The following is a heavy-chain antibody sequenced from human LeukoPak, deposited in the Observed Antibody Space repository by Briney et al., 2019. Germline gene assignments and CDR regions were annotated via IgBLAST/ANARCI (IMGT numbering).Heavy chain of an antibody. CDR3: ARVARAADYYFDY. CDR2: IYGSGST. Sequence: SETLSLTCTVAGGSISSYYWSWIRQPAGKGLGWIGRIYGSGSTYYNPSLKSRVTMSGDTSKNQSSLKLSSATAADTAVYYCARVARAADYYFDYWGQGTLVTVSS. D-gene: IGHD2-21*02. V-gene: IGHV4-4*07. J-gene: IGHJ4*02. CDR1: GGSISSYY.